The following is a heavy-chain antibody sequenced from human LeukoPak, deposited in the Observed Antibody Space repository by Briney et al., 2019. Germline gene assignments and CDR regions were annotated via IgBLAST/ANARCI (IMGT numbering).Heavy chain of an antibody. CDR3: ARELEDIVLEPLTMNYYYYYYMDV. CDR1: GGSISSSSYY. V-gene: IGHV4-39*07. D-gene: IGHD2/OR15-2a*01. CDR2: IYYSGST. J-gene: IGHJ6*03. Sequence: PSETLSLTCTVSGGSISSSSYYWGWIRQPPGKGLEWIGSIYYSGSTYYNPSLKSRVTISVDTSKNQFSLKLSSVTAADTAVYFCARELEDIVLEPLTMNYYYYYYMDVWGKGAAVTVSS.